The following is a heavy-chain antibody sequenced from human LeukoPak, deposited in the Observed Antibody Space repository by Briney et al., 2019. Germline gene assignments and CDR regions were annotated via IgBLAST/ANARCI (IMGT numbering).Heavy chain of an antibody. V-gene: IGHV3-74*01. Sequence: GGSLRLSCAASGFTFSSYWMHWVRQAPGKGLVWVSRINTDGSSTSYADSVKGRFTISRDNAKNTLYLQMNSLRAEDTAVYYCAREITIFGVVTFYYMDVWGKGTTVTVSS. CDR2: INTDGSST. CDR3: AREITIFGVVTFYYMDV. J-gene: IGHJ6*03. D-gene: IGHD3-3*01. CDR1: GFTFSSYW.